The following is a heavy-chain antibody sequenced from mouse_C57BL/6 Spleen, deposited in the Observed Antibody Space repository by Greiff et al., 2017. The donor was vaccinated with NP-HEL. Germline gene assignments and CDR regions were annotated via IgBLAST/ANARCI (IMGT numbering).Heavy chain of an antibody. CDR2: IYPSDSET. CDR3: ARPMVTTGGPWFAY. Sequence: QVQLQQPGAELVRPGSSVKLSCKASGYTFTSYWMDWVKQRPGQGLEWIGNIYPSDSETHYNQKFKDKATLTVDKSSSTAYMQLSSLTSEDSAVYYCARPMVTTGGPWFAYWGQGTLVTVSA. CDR1: GYTFTSYW. D-gene: IGHD2-2*01. V-gene: IGHV1-61*01. J-gene: IGHJ3*01.